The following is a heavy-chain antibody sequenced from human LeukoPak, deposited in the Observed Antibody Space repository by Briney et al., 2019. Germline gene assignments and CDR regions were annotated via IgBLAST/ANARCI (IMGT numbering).Heavy chain of an antibody. CDR3: ARGGIQVSGINEFDY. Sequence: GGSLRLSCAASGFTFIDYDMHWVRQVIGKGLEWVSAIGIRGDTHYSGSVKGRFTISRENAESSLYLQMNSLRAEDTAVYYCARGGIQVSGINEFDYWGQGTLVTVSS. J-gene: IGHJ4*02. V-gene: IGHV3-13*01. CDR2: IGIRGDT. D-gene: IGHD6-19*01. CDR1: GFTFIDYD.